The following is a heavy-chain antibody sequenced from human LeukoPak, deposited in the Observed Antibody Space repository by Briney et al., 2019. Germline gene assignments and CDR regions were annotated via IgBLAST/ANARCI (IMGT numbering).Heavy chain of an antibody. V-gene: IGHV3-7*01. CDR1: GFTFSVFW. Sequence: PGGSLRLSCAASGFTFSVFWMSWVRQAPGEGLEGVANIKQDGSEKYYVDSVKGRFTISRDNDNNSMYLQINSLRAEDTAVYYCARYHGGYSAYWGQGTLVTVSS. CDR3: ARYHGGYSAY. D-gene: IGHD2-15*01. CDR2: IKQDGSEK. J-gene: IGHJ4*02.